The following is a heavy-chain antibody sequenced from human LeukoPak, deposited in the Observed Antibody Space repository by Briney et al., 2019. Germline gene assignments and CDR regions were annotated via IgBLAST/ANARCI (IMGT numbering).Heavy chain of an antibody. CDR1: GGSFSGYY. Sequence: SETLSPTCAVYGGSFSGYYWSWIRQPPGKGLEWIGEINHSGSTNYNPSLKSRVTISVDTSKNQFSLKLSSVTAADTAVYYCARVITVVVPAAISFDYWGQGTLVTVSS. D-gene: IGHD2-2*01. J-gene: IGHJ4*02. V-gene: IGHV4-34*01. CDR2: INHSGST. CDR3: ARVITVVVPAAISFDY.